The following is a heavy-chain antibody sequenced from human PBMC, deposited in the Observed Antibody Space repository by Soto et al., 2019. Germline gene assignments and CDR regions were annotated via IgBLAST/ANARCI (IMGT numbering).Heavy chain of an antibody. CDR1: GFSLINYG. CDR2: IWYDGSNK. V-gene: IGHV3-33*01. D-gene: IGHD3-10*01. J-gene: IGHJ4*02. CDR3: AAGEPLHD. Sequence: GSLRLSGAAAGFSLINYGMHWVRQAPGKGLEWVAIIWYDGSNKYYADSVKGRFTISRDNSKNTVYLQMNSLRAEDTAMYYCAAGEPLHDRGQGTLVSVSS.